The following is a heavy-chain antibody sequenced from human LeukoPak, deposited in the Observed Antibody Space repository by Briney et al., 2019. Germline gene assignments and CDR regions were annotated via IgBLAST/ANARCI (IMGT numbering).Heavy chain of an antibody. CDR2: ISAYNGNT. CDR3: AVTYYYDSSGYYPIDAFDI. Sequence: ASVRVSCKAPGYTFTSYGISWVRQAPGQGLEWMGWISAYNGNTNYAQKLQGRVTMTTDTSTSTAYMELRSLRSDDTAVYYCAVTYYYDSSGYYPIDAFDIWGQGTMVTVSS. J-gene: IGHJ3*02. D-gene: IGHD3-22*01. V-gene: IGHV1-18*01. CDR1: GYTFTSYG.